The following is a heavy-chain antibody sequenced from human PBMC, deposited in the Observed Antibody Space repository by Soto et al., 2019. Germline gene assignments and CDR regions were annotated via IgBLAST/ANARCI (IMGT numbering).Heavy chain of an antibody. V-gene: IGHV3-21*01. Sequence: LRLSCTVPEFSYTNYGINWIRQAPGKGLEWVSSISKSDYTYYSDSVKGRFTIYRDDAKNSVSLQMNTLRVEDTAVYYCAREDSIIIPAVSDFWGQGTMVTVSS. D-gene: IGHD2-2*01. CDR2: ISKSDYT. J-gene: IGHJ4*02. CDR3: AREDSIIIPAVSDF. CDR1: EFSYTNYG.